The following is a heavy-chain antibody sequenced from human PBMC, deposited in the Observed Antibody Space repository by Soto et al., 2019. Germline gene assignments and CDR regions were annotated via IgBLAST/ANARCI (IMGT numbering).Heavy chain of an antibody. J-gene: IGHJ6*03. V-gene: IGHV3-74*01. CDR2: INSDGSST. D-gene: IGHD6-6*01. CDR3: ARDPLRRAPYYYMDV. Sequence: GGSLRLSCAASGFTFSSYWMRWVRQAPGKGLVWVSRINSDGSSTSYADSVKGRFTISRDNAKNTLYLQMNSLRAEDTAVYYCARDPLRRAPYYYMDVWGKGTSVTVSS. CDR1: GFTFSSYW.